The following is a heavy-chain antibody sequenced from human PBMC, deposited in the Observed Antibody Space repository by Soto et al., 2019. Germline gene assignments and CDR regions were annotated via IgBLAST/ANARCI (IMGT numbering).Heavy chain of an antibody. CDR3: ARDFDYYDSSGYSVWDY. CDR2: ISAYNGNT. CDR1: GYTFTSYG. J-gene: IGHJ4*02. Sequence: QVQLVQSGAEVKKPGASVKVSCKASGYTFTSYGISWVRQAPGQGLEWMGWISAYNGNTNYAQKLQGRVTMTTDTSTSTAYMELRSLRSDDTAVYYSARDFDYYDSSGYSVWDYWGQGTLVTVSS. D-gene: IGHD3-22*01. V-gene: IGHV1-18*01.